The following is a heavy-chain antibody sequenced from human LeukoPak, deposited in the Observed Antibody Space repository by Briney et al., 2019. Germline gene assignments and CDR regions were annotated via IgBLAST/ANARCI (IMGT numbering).Heavy chain of an antibody. V-gene: IGHV1-18*01. CDR3: ARARSFNWFDP. CDR1: GYTVTSYG. Sequence: ASVKVSCKASGYTVTSYGISWVRQAAGQGLEWMGCISGYNGNTDYAQKFQGRVTMTRDTSTSTAYMELRSLRSDDTAVYYCARARSFNWFDPWGQGTLVTVSS. CDR2: ISGYNGNT. J-gene: IGHJ5*02.